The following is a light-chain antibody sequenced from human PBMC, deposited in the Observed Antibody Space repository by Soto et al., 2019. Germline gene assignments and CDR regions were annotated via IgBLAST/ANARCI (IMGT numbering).Light chain of an antibody. V-gene: IGKV3-20*01. CDR2: GAS. CDR1: PSVSSTY. CDR3: QQFGGSPPVT. J-gene: IGKJ5*01. Sequence: PGDGATLSCRASPSVSSTYLAWYQQRPGQAPRLLIYGASTRASGIPDRFSGGGSGTDFSLTISRLEPEDFAVYFCQQFGGSPPVTFGQGTRLEIK.